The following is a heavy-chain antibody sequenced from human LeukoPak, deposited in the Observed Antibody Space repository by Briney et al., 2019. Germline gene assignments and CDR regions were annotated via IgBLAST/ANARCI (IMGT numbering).Heavy chain of an antibody. V-gene: IGHV4-34*01. Sequence: SETLSLTCAVYGGSFSGYYWNWIRQPPGKGLEWIGEINHSGSTNYNPSLKSRVTISVDTSKNQFSLKLSSVTAADTAVYYCAIDSSGSYYLDYWGQGTLVTVSS. CDR2: INHSGST. CDR3: AIDSSGSYYLDY. J-gene: IGHJ4*02. D-gene: IGHD1-26*01. CDR1: GGSFSGYY.